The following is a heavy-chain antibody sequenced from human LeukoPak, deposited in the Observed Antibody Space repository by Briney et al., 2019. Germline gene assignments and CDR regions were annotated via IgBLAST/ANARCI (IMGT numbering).Heavy chain of an antibody. CDR1: GYTFTGYY. J-gene: IGHJ6*02. V-gene: IGHV1-2*06. D-gene: IGHD2-2*01. CDR3: ARGDIVVVLAAIDYYYYGMDV. CDR2: INPNSGGT. Sequence: ASVKVSCKASGYTFTGYYMHWVRQAPGQGLEWMGRINPNSGGTNYAQKFQDRVTMTRDTSISTAYMELSRLRSDDTAVYYCARGDIVVVLAAIDYYYYGMDVWGQGTTVTVSS.